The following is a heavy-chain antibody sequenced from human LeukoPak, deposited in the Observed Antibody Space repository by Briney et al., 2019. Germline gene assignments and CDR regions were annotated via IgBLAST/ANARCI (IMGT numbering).Heavy chain of an antibody. Sequence: PSETLSLTCAVYGGSFSGYYWSWIRQPPGKGLEWIGEINHSGSTNYNPSLKSRVTISVDTSKNQFSLKLSSVTAADTAVYYCARGTHYDILTGYYYYYYYMDVWGKGTTVTVSS. CDR2: INHSGST. CDR1: GGSFSGYY. CDR3: ARGTHYDILTGYYYYYYYMDV. V-gene: IGHV4-34*01. D-gene: IGHD3-9*01. J-gene: IGHJ6*03.